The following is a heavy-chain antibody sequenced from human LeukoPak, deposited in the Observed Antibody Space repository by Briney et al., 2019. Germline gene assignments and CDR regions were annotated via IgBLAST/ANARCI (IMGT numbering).Heavy chain of an antibody. CDR1: GITLSNYG. CDR2: ISGSGGST. J-gene: IGHJ1*01. CDR3: ARDRMSRAPTYFHH. V-gene: IGHV3-23*01. Sequence: PGGSLRLSCAVSGITLSNYGMSWVRQAPGKGLEWVAGISGSGGSTNYADSVKGRFTISRDNSKNSLYLQMNSLTADDTAFYFCARDRMSRAPTYFHHWGQGTLVTVSA. D-gene: IGHD2-15*01.